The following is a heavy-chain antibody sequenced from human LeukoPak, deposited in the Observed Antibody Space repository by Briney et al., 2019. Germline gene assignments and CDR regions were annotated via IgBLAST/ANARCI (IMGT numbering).Heavy chain of an antibody. D-gene: IGHD2-15*01. V-gene: IGHV5-51*01. CDR3: ARGLYCSGGSCRFDY. CDR1: GYSFTSSW. J-gene: IGHJ4*02. Sequence: GESLKISCEGSGYSFTSSWIGWVRQLPGQGLEWMGIIYPGDSDIRYSPSFQGQVTISADKSITTAYLQWSSLKASDTAIYYCARGLYCSGGSCRFDYWGQGTLVTVSS. CDR2: IYPGDSDI.